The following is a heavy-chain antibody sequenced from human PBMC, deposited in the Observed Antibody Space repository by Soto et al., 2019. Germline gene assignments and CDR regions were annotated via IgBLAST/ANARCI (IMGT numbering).Heavy chain of an antibody. V-gene: IGHV3-15*01. CDR1: RLTFSNVW. J-gene: IGHJ4*02. Sequence: YLGLSRAAYRLTFSNVWITRVRQAAVKGLERVGRIKSKSYGETAYVAAPVKARFTISRDDSKNTVFLEMNSLKSEDTALYYCAITAMLSPVSTTGFEYWGRERLVIGSS. D-gene: IGHD5-18*01. CDR3: AITAMLSPVSTTGFEY. CDR2: IKSKSYGETA.